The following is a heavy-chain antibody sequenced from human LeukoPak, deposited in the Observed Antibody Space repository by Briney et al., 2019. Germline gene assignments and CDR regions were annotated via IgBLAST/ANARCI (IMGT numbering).Heavy chain of an antibody. Sequence: SVKVSCKASGGTFSSYAISWVRQAPGQGLEWMGRIIPILGIANYAQKFQGRVTITADKSTSTAYMEVSSLRSEDTAVNYCARSPRITMVQGVIITNSYFDYWGQGTLVTVSS. CDR1: GGTFSSYA. D-gene: IGHD3-10*01. J-gene: IGHJ4*02. CDR2: IIPILGIA. CDR3: ARSPRITMVQGVIITNSYFDY. V-gene: IGHV1-69*04.